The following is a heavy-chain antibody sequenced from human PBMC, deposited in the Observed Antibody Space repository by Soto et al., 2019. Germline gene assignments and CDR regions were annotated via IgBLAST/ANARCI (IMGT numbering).Heavy chain of an antibody. CDR2: IYWDDDK. V-gene: IGHV2-5*02. Sequence: QITLKESGPTLVKPTQTLTLTCTFSGFSLSTSGVGVGWIRQPPGKALEWLALIYWDDDKRYSPSLKSRLTIATDFSTXQVVLTMTNMDPVDTATYYCALTVTTARAINWFDPWGQGTLVTVSS. D-gene: IGHD4-4*01. CDR1: GFSLSTSGVG. CDR3: ALTVTTARAINWFDP. J-gene: IGHJ5*02.